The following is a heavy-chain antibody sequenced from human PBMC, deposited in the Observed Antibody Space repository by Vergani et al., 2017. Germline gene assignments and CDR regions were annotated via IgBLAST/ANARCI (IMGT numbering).Heavy chain of an antibody. Sequence: EVQLVQSGAEVKKPGESLKISCKGSGYSFTSYWIGWVRQMPGIGLEWMGIIYPGDSDTRYSPSFQGQVTISADKSISTAYLQWSSLKASDTAMYYCARRKTTVTTGYNWFDPWGQGTLVTVSS. CDR3: ARRKTTVTTGYNWFDP. J-gene: IGHJ5*02. CDR1: GYSFTSYW. CDR2: IYPGDSDT. V-gene: IGHV5-51*01. D-gene: IGHD4-17*01.